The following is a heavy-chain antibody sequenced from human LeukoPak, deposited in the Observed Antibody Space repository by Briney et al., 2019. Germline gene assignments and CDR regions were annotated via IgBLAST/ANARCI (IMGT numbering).Heavy chain of an antibody. Sequence: SETLSLTCTVSGGSISSYYWSWIRQPPGKGLEWIGYIYYSGSTNYNPSLKSRVTISVDTSKNQFSLKLRSVTAADTAVYYCARAAYIKYYDILTGYNQAFDIWGKGTMVTVSS. D-gene: IGHD3-9*01. J-gene: IGHJ3*02. CDR2: IYYSGST. V-gene: IGHV4-59*01. CDR1: GGSISSYY. CDR3: ARAAYIKYYDILTGYNQAFDI.